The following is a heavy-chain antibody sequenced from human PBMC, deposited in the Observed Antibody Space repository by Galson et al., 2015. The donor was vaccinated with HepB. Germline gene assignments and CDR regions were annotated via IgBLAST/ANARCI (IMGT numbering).Heavy chain of an antibody. J-gene: IGHJ4*02. V-gene: IGHV4-34*01. CDR1: GGSFSGSY. CDR3: ARGHDGGPPSTYGDYLDY. CDR2: INHSGST. Sequence: SETLSLTCAVYGGSFSGSYWSWIRQPPGKGLEWIGEINHSGSTNYNPSLKSRVTISVDTSKNQFSLKLSSVTAADTAVYYCARGHDGGPPSTYGDYLDYWGQGTLVTVSS. D-gene: IGHD4-17*01.